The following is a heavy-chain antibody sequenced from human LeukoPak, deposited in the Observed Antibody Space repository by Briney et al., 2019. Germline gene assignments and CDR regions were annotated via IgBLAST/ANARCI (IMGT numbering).Heavy chain of an antibody. D-gene: IGHD3-22*01. Sequence: HPGRSLRLSCAASGFTFSSYAMHWVRQAPGKGLEWVAVISYDGSNKYYADSVKGRFTISRDNSKNTLHLQMNSLRAEDTAVYYCAKLYDSSGYYFGWGQGTLVTVSS. CDR3: AKLYDSSGYYFG. V-gene: IGHV3-30*04. CDR1: GFTFSSYA. J-gene: IGHJ4*02. CDR2: ISYDGSNK.